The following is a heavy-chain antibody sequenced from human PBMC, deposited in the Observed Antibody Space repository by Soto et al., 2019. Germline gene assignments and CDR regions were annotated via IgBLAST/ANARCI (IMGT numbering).Heavy chain of an antibody. J-gene: IGHJ4*02. CDR1: GGSISSGGYY. CDR2: IYYSART. CDR3: ARTGERWILGYYFDY. D-gene: IGHD2-2*03. V-gene: IGHV4-31*03. Sequence: QVQLQESGPGLVKPSQTLSLTCTVSGGSISSGGYYWSWIRQHPGKGLEWIGYIYYSARTYYNPSLKSRVTISVDTSKNQFSLKLSSVTAADTAVYYCARTGERWILGYYFDYWGQGTLVTVSS.